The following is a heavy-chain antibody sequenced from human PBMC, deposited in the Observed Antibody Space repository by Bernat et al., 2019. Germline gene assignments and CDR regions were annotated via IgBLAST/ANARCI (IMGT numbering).Heavy chain of an antibody. J-gene: IGHJ4*02. D-gene: IGHD5-12*01. V-gene: IGHV4-34*01. CDR1: GGSFSGYY. Sequence: QVQLQQWGAGLLKPSETLSLTCAVYGGSFSGYYWSWIRQPPGKGLEWIGEINHSGSTNYNPSLKSRVTISVDTSKNQFSLKLSSVTAADTAVHYCARAPWWLRFHYFDYWGQGTLVTVSS. CDR3: ARAPWWLRFHYFDY. CDR2: INHSGST.